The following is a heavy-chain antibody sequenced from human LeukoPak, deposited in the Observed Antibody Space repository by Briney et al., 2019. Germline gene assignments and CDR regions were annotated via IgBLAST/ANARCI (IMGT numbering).Heavy chain of an antibody. CDR1: GFTFSSYA. D-gene: IGHD3-10*01. CDR2: ISGSGGST. Sequence: GGSLRLSCAASGFTFSSYAMNWVRQAPGKGLEWVSAISGSGGSTYYADSVKGRFTISRDNSKNTLYLQMNSLRAEDTAVYYCAKDGSYYYGSGTPNWGQGTLVTVSS. CDR3: AKDGSYYYGSGTPN. J-gene: IGHJ4*02. V-gene: IGHV3-23*01.